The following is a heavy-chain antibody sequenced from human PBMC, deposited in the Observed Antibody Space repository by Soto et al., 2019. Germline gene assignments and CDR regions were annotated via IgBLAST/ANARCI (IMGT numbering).Heavy chain of an antibody. V-gene: IGHV4-31*03. CDR2: IYYSGST. CDR1: GGSISSGGYY. D-gene: IGHD5-18*01. J-gene: IGHJ4*02. CDR3: ARGSLPISGYSYGTLDY. Sequence: SETLSLTCTVSGGSISSGGYYWSWIRQHPGKGLEWIGYIYYSGSTYYNPSLKSRVTISVDTSKNQFSLKLSSVTAADTAVYYCARGSLPISGYSYGTLDYWGQGTLVTVSS.